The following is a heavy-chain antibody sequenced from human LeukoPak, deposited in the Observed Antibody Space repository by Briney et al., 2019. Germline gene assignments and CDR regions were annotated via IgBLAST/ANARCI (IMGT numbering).Heavy chain of an antibody. Sequence: GESLKISCKGSGYSFTSYWIAWVRQMPGKGLEWMGIIYPGDSDTRYSPSFQGQVTISADKSTSTAYLQWSSLKASDTAMYYCARQPQYCTNGVCYYYYYMDVWGKGTTVTVSS. D-gene: IGHD2-8*01. CDR1: GYSFTSYW. V-gene: IGHV5-51*01. J-gene: IGHJ6*03. CDR2: IYPGDSDT. CDR3: ARQPQYCTNGVCYYYYYMDV.